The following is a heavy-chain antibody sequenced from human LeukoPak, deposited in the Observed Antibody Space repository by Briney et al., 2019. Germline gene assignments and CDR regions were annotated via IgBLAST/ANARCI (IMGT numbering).Heavy chain of an antibody. CDR1: GFTFSDYY. D-gene: IGHD3-16*02. V-gene: IGHV3-11*06. Sequence: GGSLRLSCAASGFTFSDYYMSWIRQAPGKGLEWVSYISSSSSYTNYADSVKGRFTISRDNAKNSLYLQMNSLRAEHTAVYYCARDRQDYDYVWGSYPLDYWGQGTLVTVSS. J-gene: IGHJ4*02. CDR3: ARDRQDYDYVWGSYPLDY. CDR2: ISSSSSYT.